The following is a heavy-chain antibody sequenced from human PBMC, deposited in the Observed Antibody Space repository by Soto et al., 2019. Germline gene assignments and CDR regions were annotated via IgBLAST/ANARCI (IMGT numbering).Heavy chain of an antibody. Sequence: QVQLVQSGAEVKKPGSSVKVSCKASGGTFSSYAISWVRQAPGQGLEWMGGIIPIFGTANYAQKFQGRVTITADESTSTAYMELSSLRSEDTAVYYCARGLHSDIVLMFRPYYYYGMDVWGQGTTVTVSS. J-gene: IGHJ6*02. CDR3: ARGLHSDIVLMFRPYYYYGMDV. CDR1: GGTFSSYA. CDR2: IIPIFGTA. D-gene: IGHD2-8*01. V-gene: IGHV1-69*01.